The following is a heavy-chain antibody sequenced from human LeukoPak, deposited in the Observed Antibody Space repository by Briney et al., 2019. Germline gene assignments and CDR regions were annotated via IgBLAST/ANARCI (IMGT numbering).Heavy chain of an antibody. CDR1: GFTLSSYY. CDR2: INQDASEK. D-gene: IGHD4-17*01. J-gene: IGHJ3*01. Sequence: PGGSLRLSCVVSGFTLSSYYMTWVRQAPGRGPEWVASINQDASEKHLVDSVKGRFTISRDNAKNSLFLQTNSLRVEDTAVYYCTTYSAFDVWGQGTMVTVSS. CDR3: TTYSAFDV. V-gene: IGHV3-7*05.